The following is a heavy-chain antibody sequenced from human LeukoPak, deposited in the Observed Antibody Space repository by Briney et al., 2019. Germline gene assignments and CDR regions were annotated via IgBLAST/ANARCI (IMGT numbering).Heavy chain of an antibody. CDR3: AELGITMVGGV. D-gene: IGHD3-10*02. V-gene: IGHV3-30*04. J-gene: IGHJ6*04. CDR1: GFTFSSYA. Sequence: PGGSLRLSCAASGFTFSSYAMQCVRQAPGKGLEWVAVISYDGSNKYYADSVKGRFTISSDNSKNTLYLQMNSLRAEDTAVYYCAELGITMVGGVWGKGTTVTISS. CDR2: ISYDGSNK.